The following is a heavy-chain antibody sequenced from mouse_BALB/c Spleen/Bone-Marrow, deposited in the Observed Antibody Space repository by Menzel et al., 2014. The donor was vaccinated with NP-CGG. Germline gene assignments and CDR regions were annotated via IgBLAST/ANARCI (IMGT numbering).Heavy chain of an antibody. J-gene: IGHJ4*01. CDR1: GFSLTSYG. CDR3: ARHPSYYRAMDY. V-gene: IGHV2-6-1*01. CDR2: IWSDGST. Sequence: VMLVESGPGLVAPSQSLSIPCTISGFSLTSYGVHWVRQPPGKGLEWLVVIWSDGSTTYNSALKSRLSISKDNSKSQVFLKMNSLQTDDTAMYYCARHPSYYRAMDYWGQGTSVTVSS. D-gene: IGHD2-14*01.